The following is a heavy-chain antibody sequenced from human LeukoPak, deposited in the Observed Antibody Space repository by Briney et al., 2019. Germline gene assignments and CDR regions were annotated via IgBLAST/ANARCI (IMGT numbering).Heavy chain of an antibody. J-gene: IGHJ4*02. CDR2: ICSSGST. CDR3: ARLVSRITMVRGAYSHFDY. V-gene: IGHV4-39*07. D-gene: IGHD3-10*01. Sequence: PSETLSLTCTVSGGSISSSPCYWGWIRQPPGRELEWIGTICSSGSTYYNPSLSSRVTISVDTSKNQFSLKLSSVTAADTAVYYCARLVSRITMVRGAYSHFDYWGQGTLVTVSS. CDR1: GGSISSSPCY.